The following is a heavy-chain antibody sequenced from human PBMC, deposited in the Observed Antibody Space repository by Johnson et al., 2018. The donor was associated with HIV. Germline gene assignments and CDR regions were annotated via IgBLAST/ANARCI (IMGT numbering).Heavy chain of an antibody. Sequence: QVQLVESGGGVVQPGRSLRLSCAVSGFTFRSYAMHWVRQAPGKGLEWVAVISFDGHNSYYADSVKGRFTISRDDSKNTMYLQMNSLRTEDTAVYYCARLAFDIWGQGTMVTVSS. J-gene: IGHJ3*02. CDR2: ISFDGHNS. V-gene: IGHV3-30-3*01. CDR3: ARLAFDI. CDR1: GFTFRSYA.